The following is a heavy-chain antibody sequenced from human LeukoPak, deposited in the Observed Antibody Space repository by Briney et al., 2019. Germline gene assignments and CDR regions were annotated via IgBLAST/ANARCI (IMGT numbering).Heavy chain of an antibody. D-gene: IGHD6-13*01. CDR3: ARGGGEYSSSWFDY. V-gene: IGHV4-31*02. J-gene: IGHJ4*02. CDR1: GFTVSSNY. Sequence: LRLSCAASGFTVSSNYMSWIRQHPGKGLEWIGHIRYSGSASYNPSLKSRLTISVDTSKNRFSLNLSSVTAADTAVYYCARGGGEYSSSWFDYWGQGSLVTVSS. CDR2: IRYSGSA.